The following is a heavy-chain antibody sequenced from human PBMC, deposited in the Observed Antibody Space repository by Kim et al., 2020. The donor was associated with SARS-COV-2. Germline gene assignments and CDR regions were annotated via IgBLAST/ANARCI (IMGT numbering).Heavy chain of an antibody. V-gene: IGHV4-34*01. CDR3: ARIGAPATDSYYYTLDV. D-gene: IGHD3-16*01. CDR1: GESLIGYY. CDR2: IDHSGTT. Sequence: SETLSLTCGVYGESLIGYYWSWIRQPPGKGLEWIGEIDHSGTTSYNPSLKSRATISLATSEKQLSLWLNSVTDADTAVFYCARIGAPATDSYYYTLDVWG. J-gene: IGHJ6*03.